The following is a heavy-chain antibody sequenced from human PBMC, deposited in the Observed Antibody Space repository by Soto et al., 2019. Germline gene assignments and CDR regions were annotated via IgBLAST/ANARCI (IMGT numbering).Heavy chain of an antibody. CDR1: GFPFGNYH. J-gene: IGHJ4*02. Sequence: PVGSLRLSCEASGFPFGNYHMSWVRQAPGKGLEWVAYISSGGDTIHYADSVRGRFTVSRDNARNSLSLQMNTLRVEDTALYYCARDRAAGGYWGQGTLVTVSS. V-gene: IGHV3-48*03. D-gene: IGHD6-13*01. CDR2: ISSGGDTI. CDR3: ARDRAAGGY.